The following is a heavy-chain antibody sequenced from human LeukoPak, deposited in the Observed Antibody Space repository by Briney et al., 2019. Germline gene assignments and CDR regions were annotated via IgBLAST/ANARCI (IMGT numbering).Heavy chain of an antibody. CDR3: AKASLYWGSYYFDY. Sequence: GGSLRLSCAASGFTFSDYYMSWIRQAPGKGLEWVSAISGSGGSTYYADSVKGRFTISRDNSKNTLYLQMNSLRAEDTAVYYCAKASLYWGSYYFDYWGQGTLVTVSS. CDR1: GFTFSDYY. CDR2: ISGSGGST. D-gene: IGHD3-16*01. V-gene: IGHV3-23*01. J-gene: IGHJ4*02.